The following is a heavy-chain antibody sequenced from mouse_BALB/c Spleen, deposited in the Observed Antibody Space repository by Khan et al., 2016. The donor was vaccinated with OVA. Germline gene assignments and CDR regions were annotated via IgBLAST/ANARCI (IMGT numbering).Heavy chain of an antibody. CDR3: ASMILEYNGRNFDGYYFDY. CDR2: ISYSGET. D-gene: IGHD2-1*01. J-gene: IGHJ2*01. V-gene: IGHV3-2*02. Sequence: EVKLLESGPGLVKPSQSLSLTCTVTGYSITSDYAWNWIRQFPGNKLEWMGYISYSGETAYYPSLKSRISITRDTSQNQFFMPLTSVTTENTATDNGASMILEYNGRNFDGYYFDYWGQGTTLTVAA. CDR1: GYSITSDYA.